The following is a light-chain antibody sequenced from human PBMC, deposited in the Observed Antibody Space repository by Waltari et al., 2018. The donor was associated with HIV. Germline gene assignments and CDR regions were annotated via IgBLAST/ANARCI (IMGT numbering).Light chain of an antibody. CDR2: QVL. Sequence: QSALTQPPSASGSPGQSVTISCTGTSSDIGDYDYVSWYQHTPGEAPKLLIYQVLNRPSGVPHRFSGSKSGNTASLTVSGLQAEDEADYYCSSYGGNSNVIFGGGTKLTVL. V-gene: IGLV2-8*01. CDR3: SSYGGNSNVI. CDR1: SSDIGDYDY. J-gene: IGLJ2*01.